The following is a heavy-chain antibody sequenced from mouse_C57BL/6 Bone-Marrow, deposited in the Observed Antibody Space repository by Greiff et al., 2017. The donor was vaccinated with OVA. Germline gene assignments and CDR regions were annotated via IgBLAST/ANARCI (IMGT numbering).Heavy chain of an antibody. Sequence: VQLQQPGAELVMPGASVKLSCKASGYTFTSYWMHWVKQRPGQGLEWIGEIDPSDSYTNYNQKFKGKSTLTVDKSSSTAYMQLSSLTSEDSAVYYCARRENDYDVGFAYWGQGTLVTVSA. V-gene: IGHV1-69*01. CDR2: IDPSDSYT. CDR3: ARRENDYDVGFAY. D-gene: IGHD2-4*01. CDR1: GYTFTSYW. J-gene: IGHJ3*01.